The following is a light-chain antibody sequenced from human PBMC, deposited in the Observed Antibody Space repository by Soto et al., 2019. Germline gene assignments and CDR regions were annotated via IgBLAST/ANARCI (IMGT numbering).Light chain of an antibody. CDR2: EVR. V-gene: IGLV2-8*01. CDR3: SSYGGSDNLI. CDR1: SNDLGGYNY. J-gene: IGLJ2*01. Sequence: QSALTQPPSASGSPGQSVTISCTGSSNDLGGYNYVSWYQHHPGKAPKLIIYEVRERPSGVPDRFSGSKSGNTASLTVPGLQAEDEADYYCSSYGGSDNLIFGGGTKLTVL.